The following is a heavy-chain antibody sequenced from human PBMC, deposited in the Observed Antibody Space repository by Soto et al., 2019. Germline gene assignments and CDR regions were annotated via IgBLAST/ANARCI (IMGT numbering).Heavy chain of an antibody. CDR3: AKDQGTGTTDYYYYYGMDV. CDR2: ISYDGSNK. J-gene: IGHJ6*02. CDR1: GFTFSSYG. D-gene: IGHD1-7*01. Sequence: GGSLRLSCAASGFTFSSYGMHWVRQAPGKGLEWVAVISYDGSNKYYADSVKGRFTISRDNSKNTLYLQMNSLRAEDTAVYYCAKDQGTGTTDYYYYYGMDVWGQGTTVTVSS. V-gene: IGHV3-30*18.